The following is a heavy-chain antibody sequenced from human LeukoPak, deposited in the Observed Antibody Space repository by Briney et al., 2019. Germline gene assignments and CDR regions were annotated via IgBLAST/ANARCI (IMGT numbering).Heavy chain of an antibody. J-gene: IGHJ4*02. CDR1: GFTFSDYW. V-gene: IGHV3-7*01. Sequence: GGSLRPSCAASGFTFSDYWMNWVRQAPGKGLEWVASIKQDGSEKYYVDSVKGRFTISRDNTKNSLYLQMNSLRAEDTAVYHCARDGAAAGLYFDYWGLGTLVTASS. CDR2: IKQDGSEK. D-gene: IGHD6-13*01. CDR3: ARDGAAAGLYFDY.